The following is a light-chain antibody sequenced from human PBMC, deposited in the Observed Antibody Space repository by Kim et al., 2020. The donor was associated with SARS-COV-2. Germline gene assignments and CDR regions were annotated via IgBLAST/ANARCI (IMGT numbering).Light chain of an antibody. J-gene: IGLJ3*02. CDR2: NNN. Sequence: RVTISCSGRRTTIRTNNDNWYQQLPGTAPTPLIYNNNQRPSGVPHRLSASKSGTSASMAISGLRSEDEAVYYCAAWDDSLSGQWVFGGGTQLTVL. V-gene: IGLV1-47*02. CDR3: AAWDDSLSGQWV. CDR1: RTTIRTNN.